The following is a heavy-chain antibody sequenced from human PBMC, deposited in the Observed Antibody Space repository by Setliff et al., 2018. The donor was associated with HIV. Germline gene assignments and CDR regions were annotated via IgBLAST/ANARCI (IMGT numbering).Heavy chain of an antibody. CDR2: IYYAGST. CDR1: GGSISTYF. V-gene: IGHV4-59*01. D-gene: IGHD1-1*01. J-gene: IGHJ4*02. Sequence: PSETLSLTCTVSGGSISTYFWSWVRQTPGKGLEWIGYIYYAGSTSYNPSFRSRVTISVDTSKNQFSLMLDSVTAADTAVYYCARNSQKGIQPLLLASRGPGTLVTVSS. CDR3: ARNSQKGIQPLLLAS.